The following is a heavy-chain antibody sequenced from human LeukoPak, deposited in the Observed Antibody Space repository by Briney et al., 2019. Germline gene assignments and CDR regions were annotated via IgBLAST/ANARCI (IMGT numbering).Heavy chain of an antibody. V-gene: IGHV4-59*02. Sequence: SSPSLSPTRTVAAPSVTSYYGSCVRHQPGDGRGWLVSIYDSGSTNYNPSLKSRVTISVDTSKNQCSLKLSSVTAADTAVYYCARQRISGSSLSYFDYWGQGTLVNVSS. J-gene: IGHJ4*02. D-gene: IGHD3-22*01. CDR2: IYDSGST. CDR3: ARQRISGSSLSYFDY. CDR1: APSVTSYY.